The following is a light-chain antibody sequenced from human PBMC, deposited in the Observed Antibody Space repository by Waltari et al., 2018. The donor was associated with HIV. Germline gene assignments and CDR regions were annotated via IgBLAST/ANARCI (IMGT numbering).Light chain of an antibody. CDR3: SSYAGSNNRWV. Sequence: QSALTQPPSASGSPGQSVTISCPGTSSDVGGYNYVSWYQHHPGKAPKLMIFEVSKRPPGVPDRFSGSKSGSTASLTVSGLQAADGADYYCSSYAGSNNRWVFGGGTKLTAL. J-gene: IGLJ3*02. V-gene: IGLV2-8*01. CDR2: EVS. CDR1: SSDVGGYNY.